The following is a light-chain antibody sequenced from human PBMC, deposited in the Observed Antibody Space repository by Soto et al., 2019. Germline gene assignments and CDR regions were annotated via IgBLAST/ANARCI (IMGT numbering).Light chain of an antibody. V-gene: IGLV8-61*01. Sequence: QAVVTQAPSFSASPGGSVTLTCGLSSDSVSSRHFPSWYQQTTGQPPRTLIYNTNTRSSGVPDRFSCSILGNRAALTITGAQADDEYDYYCVLYMRSGISVFGGGTKLTVL. J-gene: IGLJ2*01. CDR1: SDSVSSRHF. CDR3: VLYMRSGISV. CDR2: NTN.